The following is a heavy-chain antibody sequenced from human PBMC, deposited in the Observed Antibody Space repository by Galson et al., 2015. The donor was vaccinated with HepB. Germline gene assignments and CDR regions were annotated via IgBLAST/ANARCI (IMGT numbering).Heavy chain of an antibody. CDR3: ARANEYSRERGYYYYGMDV. CDR1: GFTFTTHG. Sequence: SLRLSCAASGFTFTTHGMHWVRQAQGKGLEWVAVIWYDGSRKAYVDSVKGRFNILTDNSKNTLFLEMNSLRDEDTAVHYCARANEYSRERGYYYYGMDVWGQGTTVTVSS. D-gene: IGHD6-6*01. CDR2: IWYDGSRK. V-gene: IGHV3-33*01. J-gene: IGHJ6*02.